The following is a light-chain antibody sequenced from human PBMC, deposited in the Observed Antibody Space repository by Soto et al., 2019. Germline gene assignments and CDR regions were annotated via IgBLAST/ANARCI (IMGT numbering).Light chain of an antibody. CDR1: QIGSSSY. CDR3: QQYGSSPQT. CDR2: GAS. J-gene: IGKJ1*01. Sequence: DIVLTQSPGTLSLSPGEKATVSCRAIQIGSSSYLAWYQQKPGQAPRLLIYGASSRATGIPDRFSGSGSGTDFTLTISRLEPEDFAVYYCQQYGSSPQTFGHGTK. V-gene: IGKV3-20*01.